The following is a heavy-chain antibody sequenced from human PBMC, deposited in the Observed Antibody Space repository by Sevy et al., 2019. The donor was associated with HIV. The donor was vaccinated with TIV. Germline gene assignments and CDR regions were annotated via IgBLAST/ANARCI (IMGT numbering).Heavy chain of an antibody. D-gene: IGHD6-13*01. V-gene: IGHV3-23*01. Sequence: GGSLRLSCVASGFTFSSYAMGWVRQATGKGLEWVSGISGSGDSTYYVDFVRGRFTISRDNSKNTLFLQMNSLRAEDTGVYFCAKVVQQLVRGFFDYWGQGSLVTVSS. CDR1: GFTFSSYA. J-gene: IGHJ4*02. CDR2: ISGSGDST. CDR3: AKVVQQLVRGFFDY.